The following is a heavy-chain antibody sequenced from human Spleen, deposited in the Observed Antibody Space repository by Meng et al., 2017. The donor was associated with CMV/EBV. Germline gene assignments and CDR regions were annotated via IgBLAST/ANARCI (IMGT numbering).Heavy chain of an antibody. V-gene: IGHV4-4*07. D-gene: IGHD2-21*01. CDR3: ARDRIVVVPVNWFDP. CDR1: GGSISSYY. Sequence: HPQKSGPGLVKPSEPRSLTCTVSGGSISSYYWSWIRQPAGKGLEWIGRIYTSGSTNYNPSLKSRVTMSVDTSKNQFSLKLSSVTAADTAVYYCARDRIVVVPVNWFDPWGQGTLVTVSS. J-gene: IGHJ5*02. CDR2: IYTSGST.